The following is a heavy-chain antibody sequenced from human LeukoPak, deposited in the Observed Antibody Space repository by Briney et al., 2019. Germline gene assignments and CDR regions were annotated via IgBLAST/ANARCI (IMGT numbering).Heavy chain of an antibody. CDR3: AKCTKPHPNYYYMDV. Sequence: PGGSLRLSCAASGFTFDDYAMHWVRQAPGKGLEWVSGISWNSGSIGYADSVKGRFTISRDNAKNSLYLQMNSLRAEDTALYYCAKCTKPHPNYYYMDVWGKGTTVTVSS. CDR1: GFTFDDYA. CDR2: ISWNSGSI. D-gene: IGHD1-1*01. J-gene: IGHJ6*03. V-gene: IGHV3-9*01.